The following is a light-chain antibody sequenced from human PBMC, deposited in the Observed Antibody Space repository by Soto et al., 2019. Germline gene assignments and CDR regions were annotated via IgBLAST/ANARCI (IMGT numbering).Light chain of an antibody. J-gene: IGKJ4*01. Sequence: EIVLTQSPGTLSLSPGERATLSCRASQSVSSSYLAWYQQKPGQAPRLLIYGASSRATGIPDRFSGSGSGTDFTLTISRLEPEDCAVYYCQQYGSSPPGLTFGGGTKVEIK. CDR2: GAS. CDR3: QQYGSSPPGLT. V-gene: IGKV3-20*01. CDR1: QSVSSSY.